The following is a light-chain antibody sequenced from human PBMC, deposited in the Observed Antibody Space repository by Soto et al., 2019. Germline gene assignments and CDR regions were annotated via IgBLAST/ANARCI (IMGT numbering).Light chain of an antibody. V-gene: IGKV3-15*01. J-gene: IGKJ4*01. CDR3: QQYNIWPPLT. CDR1: QNINNN. CDR2: GAY. Sequence: EIVMTQSPATLSVSPGERATLFCRASQNINNNLAWYQQKPGQAPRLLIYGAYTRATGIPATFSGSGSGTEFTLTISSLQSEDFAVYYCQQYNIWPPLTFGGGTKVEI.